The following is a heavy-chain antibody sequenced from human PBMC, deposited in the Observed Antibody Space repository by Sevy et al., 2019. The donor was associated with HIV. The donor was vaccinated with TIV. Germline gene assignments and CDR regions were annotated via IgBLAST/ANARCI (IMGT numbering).Heavy chain of an antibody. CDR1: GGSFNGYF. CDR3: ATVPSLYGSGSYYREYYFDS. J-gene: IGHJ4*02. Sequence: SETLSLTCAVYGGSFNGYFWSWIRHSPGKGLEWIGENNDVGSTRYNPSLKSRVTISVDTSKSQFSLKLTSVTAADTAVYFCATVPSLYGSGSYYREYYFDSWGQGTLVTVSS. D-gene: IGHD3-10*01. V-gene: IGHV4-34*01. CDR2: NNDVGST.